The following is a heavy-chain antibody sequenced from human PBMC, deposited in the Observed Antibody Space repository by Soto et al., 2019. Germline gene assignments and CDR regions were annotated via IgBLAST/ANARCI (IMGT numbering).Heavy chain of an antibody. CDR3: ARLVGSTDFDY. CDR2: IYPDDSDT. V-gene: IGHV5-51*01. Sequence: PGESLKISCKASGYRFTTYWIGWVRQMPGKGLEWMGSIYPDDSDTRYSPSVQGRVTISADRSTNTAYLQWSGLKASDAAMYYCARLVGSTDFDYWGQGTLVTVSS. J-gene: IGHJ4*02. CDR1: GYRFTTYW. D-gene: IGHD1-26*01.